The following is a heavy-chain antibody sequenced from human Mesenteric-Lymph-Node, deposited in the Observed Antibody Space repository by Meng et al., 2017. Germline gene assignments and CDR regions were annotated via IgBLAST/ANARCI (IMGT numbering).Heavy chain of an antibody. V-gene: IGHV4-59*01. CDR3: ARDRSGGYNWFDP. Sequence: GSLRLSCTVSGDSITNYYWNWIRQPPGKGLEWIGYIYYSGTTNYNPSLKSRVTISVDTSKNQFSLKLSSVTAADTAVYYCARDRSGGYNWFDPWGQGTLVTVSS. CDR2: IYYSGTT. J-gene: IGHJ5*02. D-gene: IGHD6-19*01. CDR1: GDSITNYY.